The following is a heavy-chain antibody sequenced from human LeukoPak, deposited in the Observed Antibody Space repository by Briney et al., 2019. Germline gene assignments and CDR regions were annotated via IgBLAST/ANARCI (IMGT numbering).Heavy chain of an antibody. J-gene: IGHJ4*02. CDR2: INWNGGST. V-gene: IGHV3-20*04. CDR1: GFTFDDYG. D-gene: IGHD1-20*01. CDR3: ARDLYNWNDGLLVH. Sequence: GGSLRLSCATSGFTFDDYGVSWVRQAPGKGLEWVSGINWNGGSTGYADSVKGRFTISRDNSKNSLYLQMNSLRPEDTAVYYCARDLYNWNDGLLVHWGQGTLVTVYS.